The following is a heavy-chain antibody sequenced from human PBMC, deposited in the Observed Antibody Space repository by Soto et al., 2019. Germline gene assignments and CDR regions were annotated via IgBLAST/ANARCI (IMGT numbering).Heavy chain of an antibody. CDR2: IYYSGST. J-gene: IGHJ4*02. CDR1: GGPISSSSYY. CDR3: AGYDSFSDY. V-gene: IGHV4-39*01. Sequence: SETLSLTCTVSGGPISSSSYYWGWIRQPPGKGLEWIGSIYYSGSTYYNPSLKSRVTISVDTSKNQFSLKLSSVTAADTAVYYCAGYDSFSDYWGQGTLVTVSS. D-gene: IGHD5-12*01.